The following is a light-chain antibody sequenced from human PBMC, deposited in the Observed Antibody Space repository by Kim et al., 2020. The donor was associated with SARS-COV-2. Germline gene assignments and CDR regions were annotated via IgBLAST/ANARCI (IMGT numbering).Light chain of an antibody. V-gene: IGKV1-8*01. J-gene: IGKJ1*01. CDR3: QQYYSYPQT. CDR2: AAS. Sequence: ACTGDRVTITCRACQGISNYLAWYQQNPGKAPKLLIYAASTLQSGVPSRFSGSGSGTDFTLTISCLQSEDFATYYCQQYYSYPQTFGQGTKVDIK. CDR1: QGISNY.